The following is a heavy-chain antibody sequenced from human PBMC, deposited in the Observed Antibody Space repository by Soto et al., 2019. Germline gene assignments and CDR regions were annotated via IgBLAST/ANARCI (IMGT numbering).Heavy chain of an antibody. Sequence: LQLQESGSGLVKPSQTLSLTCAVSGGSISSGGYSWSWIRQAPGKGLQWIGYIYPSGSTDYNPLLKSRVTISGGRSNNQFSRKLSSVTAADPAVYYCASGGSTVTTPDAFDIRGQGTIVTGSS. CDR2: IYPSGST. CDR1: GGSISSGGYS. CDR3: ASGGSTVTTPDAFDI. D-gene: IGHD4-17*01. V-gene: IGHV4-30-2*01. J-gene: IGHJ3*02.